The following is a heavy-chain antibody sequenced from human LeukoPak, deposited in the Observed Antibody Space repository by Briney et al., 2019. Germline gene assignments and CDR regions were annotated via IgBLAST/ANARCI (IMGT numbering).Heavy chain of an antibody. CDR2: VSGSGDNT. J-gene: IGHJ4*02. Sequence: GGSLRLSCAASGFTFNNYAMTWVRQAPGKGLEWVSVVSGSGDNTNYADSVKGRFTISRDNSKNTLFLQMNSLRTEDTAVYFCARWGNDYSQFDSXGQGTLVTVS. D-gene: IGHD4-11*01. CDR1: GFTFNNYA. V-gene: IGHV3-23*01. CDR3: ARWGNDYSQFDS.